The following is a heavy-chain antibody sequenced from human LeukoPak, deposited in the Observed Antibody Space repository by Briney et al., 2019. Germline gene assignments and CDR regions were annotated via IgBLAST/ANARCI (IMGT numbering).Heavy chain of an antibody. V-gene: IGHV3-11*01. CDR2: ISFSGSPT. D-gene: IGHD6-13*01. Sequence: PGGSLRLSCAASGFTFSDYYMSWIRQAPGKGLEWVSYISFSGSPTQYADSVKGRFAISRDNAKNSLYLQMNSLRDEDTAVYYCAKDILAAGLFFDYWGQGALVTVSS. CDR3: AKDILAAGLFFDY. J-gene: IGHJ4*02. CDR1: GFTFSDYY.